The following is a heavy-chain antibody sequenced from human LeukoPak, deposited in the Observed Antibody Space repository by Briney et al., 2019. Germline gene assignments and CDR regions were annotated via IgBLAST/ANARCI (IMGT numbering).Heavy chain of an antibody. CDR3: ARGYSYGYAFDI. CDR2: IYYSGST. V-gene: IGHV4-39*07. Sequence: PSETLSLTCTVSGGSISSYYWGWIRQPPGKGLEWIGSIYYSGSTYYNPSLKSRVTISVDTSKNQFSLKLSSVTAADTAVYYCARGYSYGYAFDIWGQGTMVTVSS. D-gene: IGHD5-18*01. CDR1: GGSISSYY. J-gene: IGHJ3*02.